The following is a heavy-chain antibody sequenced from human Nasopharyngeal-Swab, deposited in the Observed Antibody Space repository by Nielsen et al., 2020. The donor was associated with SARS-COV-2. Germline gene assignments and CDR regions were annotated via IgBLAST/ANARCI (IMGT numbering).Heavy chain of an antibody. CDR3: ARGGPYGDYEPFDY. CDR1: GFTLSSYG. Sequence: GGSLRLSCAVSGFTLSSYGMHWVRQAPGKGLEWVAVISYDGSNKYYADSVKGRCTISRDNSKNTLYLQMNSLRAEDTAVYYCARGGPYGDYEPFDYWGQGTLVTVSS. D-gene: IGHD4-17*01. J-gene: IGHJ4*02. CDR2: ISYDGSNK. V-gene: IGHV3-30*03.